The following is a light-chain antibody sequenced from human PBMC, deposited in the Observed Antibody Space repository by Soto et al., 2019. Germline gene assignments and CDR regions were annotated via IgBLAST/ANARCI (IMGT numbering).Light chain of an antibody. CDR3: SSYTSSVEV. CDR2: EVS. CDR1: SSDVGGYNY. Sequence: QSALTQPASVSGSPGQSITISCTGTSSDVGGYNYVSWYQQHPGKAPKLMIYEVSNRPSGVSNRFSGSKSGNTASLTISGLQAEDEADYYCSSYTSSVEVFGTGTKLTVL. V-gene: IGLV2-14*01. J-gene: IGLJ1*01.